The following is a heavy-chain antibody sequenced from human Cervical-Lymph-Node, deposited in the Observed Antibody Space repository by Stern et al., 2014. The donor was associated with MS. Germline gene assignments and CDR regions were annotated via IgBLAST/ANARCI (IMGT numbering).Heavy chain of an antibody. CDR3: VRGRWELLY. V-gene: IGHV3-30*14. CDR1: GFTFSTYA. CDR2: ISDDGTNQ. J-gene: IGHJ4*02. D-gene: IGHD2-15*01. Sequence: VQLVESGGGVVQPGRSLRLSCATSGFTFSTYAMHWVRQAPGKGLEWVAVISDDGTNQYYADYVKGRFTTSRDNSKNILILQMNSLKTEDTAVYYCVRGRWELLYWGQGTLVTVSS.